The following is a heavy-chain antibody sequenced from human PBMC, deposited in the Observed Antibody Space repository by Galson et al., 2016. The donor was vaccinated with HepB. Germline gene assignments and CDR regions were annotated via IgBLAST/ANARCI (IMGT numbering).Heavy chain of an antibody. J-gene: IGHJ4*02. V-gene: IGHV3-48*02. CDR3: ARDHESFGGLLIG. Sequence: SLRLSCAVSRFTFSSHSMNWVRQAPGRGREWVSYSGGSGSTINYAAPVKGGFTISRDNAKNSLYLQMNSLSDEDTAVYYCARDHESFGGLLIGWGQGTLVTVSS. D-gene: IGHD3-16*01. CDR1: RFTFSSHS. CDR2: SGGSGSTI.